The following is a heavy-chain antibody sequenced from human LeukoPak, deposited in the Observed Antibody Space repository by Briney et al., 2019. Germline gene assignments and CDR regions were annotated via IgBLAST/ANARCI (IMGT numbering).Heavy chain of an antibody. CDR1: GFTFSSYG. D-gene: IGHD5-18*01. CDR3: AKDLGEGAYSYGWDAFDI. V-gene: IGHV3-33*06. J-gene: IGHJ3*02. Sequence: GGSLRLSCAASGFTFSSYGMHWVRQAPGKGLAWVAVIWYDGSNKYYADSVKDRFTISRDNSKNTLYLQMNSLRAEDTAVYYCAKDLGEGAYSYGWDAFDIWGQGTMVTVSS. CDR2: IWYDGSNK.